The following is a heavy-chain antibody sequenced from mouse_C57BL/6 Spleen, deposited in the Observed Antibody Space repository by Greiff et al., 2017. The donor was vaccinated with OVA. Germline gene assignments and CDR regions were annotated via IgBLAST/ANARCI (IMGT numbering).Heavy chain of an antibody. CDR2: INPNNGGT. V-gene: IGHV1-22*01. CDR3: AREGYSNLSWFAY. Sequence: EVQVVESGPELVKPGASVKMSCKASGYTFTDYNMHWVKQSHGKSLEWIGYINPNNGGTSYNQKFKGKATLTVNKSSSTAYMELRSLTSEDSAVYYCAREGYSNLSWFAYWGQGTLVTVSA. CDR1: GYTFTDYN. J-gene: IGHJ3*01. D-gene: IGHD2-5*01.